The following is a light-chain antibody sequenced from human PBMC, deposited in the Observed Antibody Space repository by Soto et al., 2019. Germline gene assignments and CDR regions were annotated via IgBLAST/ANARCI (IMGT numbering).Light chain of an antibody. J-gene: IGLJ2*01. CDR1: SSDVGDYSF. Sequence: QSVLTQPRSVSGSPGQSVSISCTGTSSDVGDYSFVSWYQQHPGKAPKLMIYDVSKRPSGVPDRFSGSKSGNTASLIISGLKTDDEADYYCCSYAANFLVLGGGTKLTVL. CDR2: DVS. CDR3: CSYAANFLV. V-gene: IGLV2-11*01.